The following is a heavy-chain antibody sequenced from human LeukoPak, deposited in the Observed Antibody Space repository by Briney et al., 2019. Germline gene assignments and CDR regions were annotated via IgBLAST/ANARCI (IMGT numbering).Heavy chain of an antibody. CDR2: IRYDGSNK. J-gene: IGHJ6*03. V-gene: IGHV3-30*02. CDR1: GFTFSTFG. Sequence: GGSLRLSCAASGFAASGFTFSTFGMHWVRQAPGKGLEWVAFIRYDGSNKYYADSVKGRFTISRDNAKNSLYLQMSSLRAEDTAVYYCTRVEETATTAAIIRKYSYYYYYMDVWGKGNTVTVSS. CDR3: TRVEETATTAAIIRKYSYYYYYMDV. D-gene: IGHD4-11*01.